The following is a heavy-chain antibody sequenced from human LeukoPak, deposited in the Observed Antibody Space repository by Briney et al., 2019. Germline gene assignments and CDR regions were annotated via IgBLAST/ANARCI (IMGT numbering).Heavy chain of an antibody. CDR1: GFTFSSYE. CDR2: ISSSGSTI. CDR3: ARVLMTINYDSGDTLDY. J-gene: IGHJ4*02. V-gene: IGHV3-48*03. D-gene: IGHD4-17*01. Sequence: GGSLRLSCAASGFTFSSYEMNWVRQAPGKGLEWVSYISSSGSTIYYADSVKGRFTISRDNAKNSLYLQMNSLRAEDTAVYYCARVLMTINYDSGDTLDYWGRGTLVTVSS.